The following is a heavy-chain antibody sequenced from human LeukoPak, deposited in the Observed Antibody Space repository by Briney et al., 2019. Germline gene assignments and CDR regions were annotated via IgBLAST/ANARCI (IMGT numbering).Heavy chain of an antibody. CDR1: GGTFSSYA. D-gene: IGHD3-10*01. CDR2: IIPIFGTA. Sequence: GASVKVSCKASGGTFSSYAISWVRQAPGQGLEWMGGIIPIFGTANYAQKFQGRVTITADESTSTAYMELSSLRSEDTAVYYCARDRGSGSYYNSHYGMDVWGQGTTVTVSS. CDR3: ARDRGSGSYYNSHYGMDV. V-gene: IGHV1-69*13. J-gene: IGHJ6*02.